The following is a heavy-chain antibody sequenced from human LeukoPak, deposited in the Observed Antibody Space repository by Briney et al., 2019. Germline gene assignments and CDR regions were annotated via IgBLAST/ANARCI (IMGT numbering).Heavy chain of an antibody. CDR3: ARRRSTFYHYYYMDV. CDR1: CYSISSGYY. Sequence: PSETLSFTCTVSCYSISSGYYWGWIRQPTGKGLEWIRSIYHSGSTYYNPSLKSRVTISVDTSKNQFSLKLSSVTAADTAVYYCARRRSTFYHYYYMDVWGKGTTVTVSS. V-gene: IGHV4-38-2*02. J-gene: IGHJ6*03. D-gene: IGHD3-16*01. CDR2: IYHSGST.